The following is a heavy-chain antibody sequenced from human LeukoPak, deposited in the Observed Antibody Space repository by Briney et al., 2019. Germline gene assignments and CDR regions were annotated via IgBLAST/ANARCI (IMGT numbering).Heavy chain of an antibody. V-gene: IGHV4-38-2*02. CDR2: IYHSGST. CDR1: GYSISSGFY. Sequence: PSETLSLTCTVSGYSISSGFYWGWIRQPPGKGLEWIGSIYHSGSTYYNPSLKSRVTISLDTSKNQFSLKLSSVTAADTAVYYCARVARPHIYYGSGRGWFDPWGQGTLVTVSS. CDR3: ARVARPHIYYGSGRGWFDP. J-gene: IGHJ5*02. D-gene: IGHD3-10*01.